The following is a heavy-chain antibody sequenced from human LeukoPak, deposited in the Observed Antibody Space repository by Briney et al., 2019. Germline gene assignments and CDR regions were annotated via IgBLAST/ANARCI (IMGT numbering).Heavy chain of an antibody. CDR1: GFTFSSYL. J-gene: IGHJ4*02. D-gene: IGHD3-22*01. Sequence: PGGSLRLSCAASGFTFSSYLMHWVRQAPGKGLEWVAFIRYDGSNKYYADSVKGRFTISRDNSKNTLYLQMNSLRAEDTAVYYCASGYDSSGYYSSSFDYWGQGTLVTVSS. CDR2: IRYDGSNK. V-gene: IGHV3-30*02. CDR3: ASGYDSSGYYSSSFDY.